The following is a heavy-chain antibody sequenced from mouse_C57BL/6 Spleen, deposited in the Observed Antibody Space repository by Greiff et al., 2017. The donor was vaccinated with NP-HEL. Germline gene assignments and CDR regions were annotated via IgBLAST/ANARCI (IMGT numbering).Heavy chain of an antibody. J-gene: IGHJ4*01. D-gene: IGHD2-4*01. Sequence: VHVKQSGPELVKPGASVKISCKASGYSFTDYNMNWVKQSNGKSLEWIGVINPNYGTTSYNQKFKGKATLTVDQSSSTAYMQLNSLTSEDSAVYYCAREGGLRRCAMDYWGQGTSVTVSS. V-gene: IGHV1-39*01. CDR3: AREGGLRRCAMDY. CDR1: GYSFTDYN. CDR2: INPNYGTT.